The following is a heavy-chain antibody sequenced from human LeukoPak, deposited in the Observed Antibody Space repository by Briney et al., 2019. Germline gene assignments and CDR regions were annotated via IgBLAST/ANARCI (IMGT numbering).Heavy chain of an antibody. CDR2: IYTSGST. CDR1: GGSIGSYY. Sequence: SETLSLTCTVSGGSIGSYYWSWIRQPAGKGLEWIGRIYTSGSTNYNPSLKSRVTMSVDTPKNQFSLKLSSVTAADTAVYYCARGRPVTIRYWYFDLWGRGTLVTVSS. CDR3: ARGRPVTIRYWYFDL. V-gene: IGHV4-4*07. J-gene: IGHJ2*01. D-gene: IGHD4-17*01.